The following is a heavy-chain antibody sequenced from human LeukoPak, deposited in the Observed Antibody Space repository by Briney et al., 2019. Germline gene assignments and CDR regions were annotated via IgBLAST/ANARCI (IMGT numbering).Heavy chain of an antibody. J-gene: IGHJ6*03. CDR3: TRTRKVGPYYYYYYMDV. D-gene: IGHD1-14*01. CDR2: IRSKAYGGTT. Sequence: GGSLRLSCTASGFTFGDYAMSWVRQAPGKGLEWVGFIRSKAYGGTTEYAASVKGRFTISRDDSKSIAYLQMNSLKTEDTAVYYCTRTRKVGPYYYYYYMDVWGKGTTVTVSS. CDR1: GFTFGDYA. V-gene: IGHV3-49*04.